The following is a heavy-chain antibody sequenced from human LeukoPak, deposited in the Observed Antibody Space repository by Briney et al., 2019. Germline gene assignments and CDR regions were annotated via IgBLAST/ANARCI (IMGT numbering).Heavy chain of an antibody. J-gene: IGHJ6*02. CDR2: INPNSGGT. CDR1: GYTFTGYY. D-gene: IGHD3-3*01. V-gene: IGHV1-2*02. CDR3: ARDDFWSGYELLTDYYGMDV. Sequence: ASVKVSCKASGYTFTGYYMHWVRQAPGQGLEWMGWINPNSGGTNYAQKFQGRVTMTRDTSISTAYMELSRLRSDDTAVYYCARDDFWSGYELLTDYYGMDVWGQGTTVTVSS.